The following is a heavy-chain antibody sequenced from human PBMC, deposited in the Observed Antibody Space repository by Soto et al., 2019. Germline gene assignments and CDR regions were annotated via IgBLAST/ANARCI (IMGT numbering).Heavy chain of an antibody. V-gene: IGHV1-69*06. Sequence: SVKVSCKASGGTFSSYAISWVRQAPGQGLEWMGGIIPIFGTANYAQKFQGRVTITADKSTSTAYMELSSLRSEDTAAYYCARSFVVVPAAMAYWGQGTLVTVSS. CDR2: IIPIFGTA. CDR1: GGTFSSYA. D-gene: IGHD2-2*01. CDR3: ARSFVVVPAAMAY. J-gene: IGHJ4*02.